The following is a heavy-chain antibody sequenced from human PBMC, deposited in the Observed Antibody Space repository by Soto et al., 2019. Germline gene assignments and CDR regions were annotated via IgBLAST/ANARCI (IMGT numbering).Heavy chain of an antibody. D-gene: IGHD3-10*01. V-gene: IGHV3-74*03. Sequence: EVQLVESGGGLVQPGGSLRLSCAASGFTFSSYWMHWVRQAPGKGLVWVSRLKSDGSGTMYADSVKGRLTISRDNAKNTVYLQMDSRRFVVGDVYYCGRGDGDYYGGKGYLGRPGGQGALVSGSS. CDR2: LKSDGSGT. J-gene: IGHJ5*02. CDR3: GRGDGDYYGGKGYLGRP. CDR1: GFTFSSYW.